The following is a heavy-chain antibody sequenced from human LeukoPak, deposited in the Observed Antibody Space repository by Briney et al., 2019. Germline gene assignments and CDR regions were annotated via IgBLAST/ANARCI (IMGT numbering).Heavy chain of an antibody. CDR2: ISGSGGST. D-gene: IGHD5-12*01. Sequence: WGSLRLSCAASGFTFSSYALSWVRQAPGKGLEWVSAISGSGGSTYNADSVKGRFTISRDNSNNTLYLQMNSLRAEDTAVYYCAKGGSVATIVSWHNWFDPWGRGTLVAVCS. CDR1: GFTFSSYA. J-gene: IGHJ5*02. V-gene: IGHV3-23*01. CDR3: AKGGSVATIVSWHNWFDP.